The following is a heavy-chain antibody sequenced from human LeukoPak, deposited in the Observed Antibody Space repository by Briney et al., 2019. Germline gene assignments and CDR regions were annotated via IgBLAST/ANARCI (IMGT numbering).Heavy chain of an antibody. J-gene: IGHJ6*03. Sequence: SVKVSCKASGGTFSSYAISWVRQAPGQGLEWMGRIMPIFGTANYAQKFQGRVTITTDESMSTAYMELSSLRSEDTAVYYCARDRNYYDSSGYKHYGPYYYYYYMDVWGKGTTVTVSS. D-gene: IGHD3-22*01. CDR2: IMPIFGTA. V-gene: IGHV1-69*05. CDR1: GGTFSSYA. CDR3: ARDRNYYDSSGYKHYGPYYYYYYMDV.